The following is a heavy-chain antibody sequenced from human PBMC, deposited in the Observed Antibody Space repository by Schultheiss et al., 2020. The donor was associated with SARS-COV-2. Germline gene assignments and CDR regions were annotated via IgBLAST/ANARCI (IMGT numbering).Heavy chain of an antibody. CDR2: IYYSGST. V-gene: IGHV4-59*12. CDR1: GGSISSYY. D-gene: IGHD6-13*01. J-gene: IGHJ5*02. Sequence: SETLSLTCTVSGGSISSYYWSWIRQPPGKGLEWIGYIYYSGSTNYNSSLKSRVTISVDTSKNQFSLKLSSVTAADTAVYYCARGGGIAAPWGQGTLVTVSS. CDR3: ARGGGIAAP.